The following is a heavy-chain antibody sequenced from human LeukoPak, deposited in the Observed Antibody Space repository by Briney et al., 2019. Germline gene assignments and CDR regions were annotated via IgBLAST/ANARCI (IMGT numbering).Heavy chain of an antibody. D-gene: IGHD1-26*01. CDR2: MYYSGST. CDR3: ARQGGGGRAFDI. J-gene: IGHJ3*02. CDR1: GGSISSSSYY. Sequence: PSETLSLTCTVSGGSISSSSYYWGWIRQPPGKGLEWIGTMYYSGSTYYNPSLKSRVTISIDTSKNQFSLELSSVTATDTAIYYCARQGGGGRAFDIWGQGTMVTVSS. V-gene: IGHV4-39*01.